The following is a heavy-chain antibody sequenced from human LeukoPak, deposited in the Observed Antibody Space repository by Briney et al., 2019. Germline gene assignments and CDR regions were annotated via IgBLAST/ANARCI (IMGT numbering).Heavy chain of an antibody. CDR2: INHSGST. Sequence: SETLSLTCAVYGGSFSGYYWSWIRQPPGKGLEWIGEINHSGSTNYSPSLESRVTVSVDKSKNQFSLKLNSVTAADTAVYYCARLNCGGDCSFDYWGQGTLVTVSS. D-gene: IGHD2-21*02. V-gene: IGHV4-34*01. CDR1: GGSFSGYY. J-gene: IGHJ4*02. CDR3: ARLNCGGDCSFDY.